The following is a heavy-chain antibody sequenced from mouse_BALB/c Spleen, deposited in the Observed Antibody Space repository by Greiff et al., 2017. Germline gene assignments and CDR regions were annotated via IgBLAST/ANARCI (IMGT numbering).Heavy chain of an antibody. J-gene: IGHJ3*01. V-gene: IGHV1-20*02. Sequence: GQLQQSGPELVKPGASVKISCKASGYSFTGYFMNWVMQSHGKSLEWIGRINPYNGDTFYNQKFKGKATLTVDKSSSTAHMELRSLASEDSAVYYCARSTRYDGFAYWGQGTLVTVSA. CDR2: INPYNGDT. CDR3: ARSTRYDGFAY. CDR1: GYSFTGYF. D-gene: IGHD2-14*01.